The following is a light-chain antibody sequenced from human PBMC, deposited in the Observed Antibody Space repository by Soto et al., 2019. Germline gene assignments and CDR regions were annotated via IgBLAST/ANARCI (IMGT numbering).Light chain of an antibody. CDR3: QQYGSSPMT. J-gene: IGKJ5*01. CDR1: QSVSSNY. Sequence: EIVLTQSPGTLSLSPGERATLSCRASQSVSSNYLAWYQQKPGQAPRLLIYGASSRATGIPDGFSGSGSGTDFTLTISRLEPEDFAVYYCQQYGSSPMTFGQGTRLEIK. V-gene: IGKV3-20*01. CDR2: GAS.